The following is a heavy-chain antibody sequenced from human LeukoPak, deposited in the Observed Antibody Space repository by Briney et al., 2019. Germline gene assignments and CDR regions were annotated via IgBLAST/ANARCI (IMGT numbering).Heavy chain of an antibody. V-gene: IGHV4-34*01. Sequence: SETLSLTCAVYGGSFSGYYWSWIRHPPGKGLEWIGEIHHSGSTNYNPSLKSRVTISVDTSKNQFSLKLSSVTAADTAVYYCERIWPDYWGQGTLVTVSS. CDR1: GGSFSGYY. D-gene: IGHD3-10*01. J-gene: IGHJ4*02. CDR3: ERIWPDY. CDR2: IHHSGST.